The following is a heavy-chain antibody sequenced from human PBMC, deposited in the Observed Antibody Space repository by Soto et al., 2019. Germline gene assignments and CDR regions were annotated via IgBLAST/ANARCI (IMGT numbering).Heavy chain of an antibody. V-gene: IGHV1-69*08. CDR2: IIPILVIA. Sequence: QVQLVQSGAEVKKPGSSVKVSCKASGGTFSSYTISWVRQAPGQGLEWMGRIIPILVIANYAQKFQGRVTITADKSTSTAYMEMSSLRSEDTAVYYCARDHCTNGVCYQAYWGQGTLVTVSS. D-gene: IGHD2-8*01. CDR3: ARDHCTNGVCYQAY. CDR1: GGTFSSYT. J-gene: IGHJ4*02.